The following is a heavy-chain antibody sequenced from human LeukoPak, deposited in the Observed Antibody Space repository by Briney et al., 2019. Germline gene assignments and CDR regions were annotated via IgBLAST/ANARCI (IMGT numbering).Heavy chain of an antibody. Sequence: GGSLRLSCAASGFTFSNYAMRWVRQAPGNRLEWVSFITDSGSSTYYADSVKGRFAISRDSSKNTLSLQMNSLRVEDTGVYFCAKSSTSQRGYCGMDVWGQGTTVTVSS. V-gene: IGHV3-23*01. CDR3: AKSSTSQRGYCGMDV. J-gene: IGHJ6*02. CDR2: ITDSGSST. CDR1: GFTFSNYA. D-gene: IGHD6-25*01.